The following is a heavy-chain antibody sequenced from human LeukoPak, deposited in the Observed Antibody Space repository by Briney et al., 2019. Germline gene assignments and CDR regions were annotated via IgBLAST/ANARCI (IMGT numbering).Heavy chain of an antibody. CDR2: ISDSSKYT. J-gene: IGHJ6*03. CDR1: GFTFSSYS. D-gene: IGHD1-26*01. Sequence: PGGSLRLSCAASGFTFSSYSMNWVRQAPGKGLEWVPSISDSSKYTYYADSLKGRFTISRDNAKNSLFLQMSSLRAEDTAVYYCARDGVGATAQEGYYYYHYYMDVWGKGTTVTVSS. V-gene: IGHV3-21*01. CDR3: ARDGVGATAQEGYYYYHYYMDV.